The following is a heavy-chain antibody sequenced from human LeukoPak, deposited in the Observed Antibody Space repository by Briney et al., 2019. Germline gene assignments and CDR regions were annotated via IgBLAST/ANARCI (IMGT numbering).Heavy chain of an antibody. D-gene: IGHD4-17*01. V-gene: IGHV1-18*01. CDR3: ARGLYGDGDY. J-gene: IGHJ4*02. Sequence: ASVNVSCKASGYTFTSYGISWVRQASGQGLEWMGWISTYNGNTNYAQKFQGRVTMTTDTSTSTACMELRSLRYDDTAVYYCARGLYGDGDYWGQGTLVTVSS. CDR1: GYTFTSYG. CDR2: ISTYNGNT.